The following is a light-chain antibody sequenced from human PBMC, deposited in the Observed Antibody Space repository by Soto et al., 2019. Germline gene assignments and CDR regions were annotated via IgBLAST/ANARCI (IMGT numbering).Light chain of an antibody. CDR1: QSVSGSY. CDR3: QQYGSSSMA. Sequence: DIVLTQSPGTLSLSPGERATLSCRASQSVSGSYLAWYQQKPGHAPRLLIYGASSRATGLPDRFSGSGSGTDFTLTISRLEPEDFAVYYCQQYGSSSMAFGQGTKVDIK. J-gene: IGKJ1*01. V-gene: IGKV3-20*01. CDR2: GAS.